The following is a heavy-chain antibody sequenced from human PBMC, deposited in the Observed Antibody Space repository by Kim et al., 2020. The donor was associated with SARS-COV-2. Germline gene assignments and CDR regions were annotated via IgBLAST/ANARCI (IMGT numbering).Heavy chain of an antibody. Sequence: GGSLRLSCEASGFTFSNYWMAWVRQAPGGGLLWVAVVKKDGGETNSLDSVKGRFTISRDNAKNSLYLQMNSLRAEDTAVYYCVRDMSLLWYGEFDYWGQGTLVTVSS. CDR3: VRDMSLLWYGEFDY. D-gene: IGHD3-10*01. CDR2: VKKDGGET. CDR1: GFTFSNYW. J-gene: IGHJ4*02. V-gene: IGHV3-7*03.